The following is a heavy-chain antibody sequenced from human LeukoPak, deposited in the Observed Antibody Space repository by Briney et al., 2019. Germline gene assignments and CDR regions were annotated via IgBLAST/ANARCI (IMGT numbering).Heavy chain of an antibody. CDR2: IYWDDDK. CDR1: GFSLSTSGVG. D-gene: IGHD2-15*01. V-gene: IGHV2-5*02. Sequence: SGPTLVNPTQTLTLTCTFSGFSLSTSGVGVGWIRQPPGKALEWLALIYWDDDKRYSPSLKSRLTITKDTSKNQVVLTMTNMDPVDTATYYCAHSLVVVAATGKYYYYYYYMDVWGKGTTVTVSS. J-gene: IGHJ6*03. CDR3: AHSLVVVAATGKYYYYYYYMDV.